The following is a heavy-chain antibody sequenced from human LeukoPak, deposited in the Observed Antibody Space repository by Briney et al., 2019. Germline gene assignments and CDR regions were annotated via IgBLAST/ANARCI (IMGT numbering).Heavy chain of an antibody. V-gene: IGHV3-30*18. Sequence: GGSLRLSCAASGFTFSNYGMNWVRQAPGKGLEWVTFISYDRSTKYYADSAKGRFTISRDNSQNTLYLQMNSLRYDDTTVYYCAQREKHSSGWYYVDYWGQGTLVSVSS. D-gene: IGHD6-19*01. CDR2: ISYDRSTK. CDR1: GFTFSNYG. J-gene: IGHJ4*02. CDR3: AQREKHSSGWYYVDY.